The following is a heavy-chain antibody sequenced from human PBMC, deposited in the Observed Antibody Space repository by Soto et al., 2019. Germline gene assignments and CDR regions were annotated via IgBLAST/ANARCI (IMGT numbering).Heavy chain of an antibody. D-gene: IGHD3-16*02. CDR1: GYTFTSYY. J-gene: IGHJ6*02. CDR2: INPSSGNT. CDR3: ARQFEVISYYYYGMDV. V-gene: IGHV1-46*01. Sequence: ASVKVSCKASGYTFTSYYMHWVRQAHEQGLEWMGIINPSSGNTRYSQKFQGRVTITRDTSASTAYMELSSLRSEDTAVYYCARQFEVISYYYYGMDVWGQGTTVTVSS.